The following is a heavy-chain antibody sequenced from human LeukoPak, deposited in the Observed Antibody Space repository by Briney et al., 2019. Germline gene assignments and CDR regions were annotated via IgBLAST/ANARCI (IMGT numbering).Heavy chain of an antibody. V-gene: IGHV4-4*07. CDR2: IHASGTT. J-gene: IGHJ4*02. CDR3: ARDGADVYGRAFDY. CDR1: GGSISSYF. D-gene: IGHD3-10*01. Sequence: SETLSLTCTVSGGSISSYFWTWIRQPAGKGLEWIGRIHASGTTNYNSSLKSRVSMSVDTSKNQFSLKLTSVTAADTAVYFCARDGADVYGRAFDYWGQGTLVSVSS.